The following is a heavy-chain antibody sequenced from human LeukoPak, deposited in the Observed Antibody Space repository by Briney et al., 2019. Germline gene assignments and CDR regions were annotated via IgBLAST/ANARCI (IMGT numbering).Heavy chain of an antibody. D-gene: IGHD3-16*01. V-gene: IGHV1-69*05. CDR2: IIPIFGTA. CDR1: GGTSSSYA. J-gene: IGHJ6*03. Sequence: GASVKVSCKASGGTSSSYAISWVRQAPGQGLEWMGRIIPIFGTANYAQKFQGRVTITTDESTSTAYMELSSLRSEDTAVYYCARRRPGGSPWPPDYYYYMDVWGKGTTVTVSS. CDR3: ARRRPGGSPWPPDYYYYMDV.